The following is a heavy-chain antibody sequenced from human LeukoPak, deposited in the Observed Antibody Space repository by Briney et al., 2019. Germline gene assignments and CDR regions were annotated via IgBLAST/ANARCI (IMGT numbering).Heavy chain of an antibody. Sequence: ASVKVSCKASGYIFTTYGISWVRQAPGQGLEWMGWISGYNGNTYYAQNFQGRVTMTTDTSMSTAYMELRSLRSDDTAVYYCARGPYCNGGTCFSQYFDYWGQGTLVTGSS. CDR3: ARGPYCNGGTCFSQYFDY. CDR2: ISGYNGNT. J-gene: IGHJ4*02. V-gene: IGHV1-18*01. CDR1: GYIFTTYG. D-gene: IGHD2-15*01.